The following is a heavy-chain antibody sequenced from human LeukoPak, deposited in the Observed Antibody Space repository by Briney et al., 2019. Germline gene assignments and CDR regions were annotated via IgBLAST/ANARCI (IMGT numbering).Heavy chain of an antibody. CDR1: GYTFTSYD. Sequence: ASVKVSCKASGYTFTSYDINWVRQATGQGLEWMGWMNPNSGNTGYAQKFQGRVTMTRNTSISTAYMELSSLRSEDTAVYYCARVSSSSWSYYYYGMDVWGQGTTVTVSS. CDR2: MNPNSGNT. V-gene: IGHV1-8*01. D-gene: IGHD6-13*01. J-gene: IGHJ6*02. CDR3: ARVSSSSWSYYYYGMDV.